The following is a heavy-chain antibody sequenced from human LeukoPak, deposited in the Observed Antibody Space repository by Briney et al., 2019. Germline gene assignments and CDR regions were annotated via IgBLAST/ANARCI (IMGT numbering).Heavy chain of an antibody. CDR2: IKQDGSEK. Sequence: GGSLRLSCAASGFTFTSYWMHWVRQAPGKGLEWVANIKQDGSEKYYVDSVKGRFTISRDNAKNSLYLQMNSLRAEDTALYYCAKERALGYYFDYWGQGTLVTVSS. CDR1: GFTFTSYW. V-gene: IGHV3-7*03. J-gene: IGHJ4*02. CDR3: AKERALGYYFDY. D-gene: IGHD3-16*01.